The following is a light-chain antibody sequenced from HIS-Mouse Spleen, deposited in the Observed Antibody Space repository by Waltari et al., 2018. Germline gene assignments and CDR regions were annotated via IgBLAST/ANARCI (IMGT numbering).Light chain of an antibody. CDR2: EGS. Sequence: QSALTQPASVSGSPGQSITISCTGTSMDVGRYNLVSWYQQHPGKAPKLMIYEGSKRPSGVSNRFSGSKSGNTASLTISGLQAEDEADYYCCSYAGSSTVVFGGGTKLTVL. V-gene: IGLV2-23*01. CDR3: CSYAGSSTVV. J-gene: IGLJ2*01. CDR1: SMDVGRYNL.